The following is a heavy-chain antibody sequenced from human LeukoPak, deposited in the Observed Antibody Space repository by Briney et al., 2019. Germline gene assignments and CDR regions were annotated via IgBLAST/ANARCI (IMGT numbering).Heavy chain of an antibody. J-gene: IGHJ3*02. CDR2: ISYDGSNK. CDR1: GFSFSSYA. Sequence: GGSLRLSCAASGFSFSSYAMHWVRQAPGKGLEWVAVISYDGSNKYYADSVKGRFTISRDNSKNTLYLQMNSLRAKDTAVYYCARDGGAQQPKAFHIWGQGTMVTVSS. CDR3: ARDGGAQQPKAFHI. V-gene: IGHV3-30-3*01. D-gene: IGHD6-13*01.